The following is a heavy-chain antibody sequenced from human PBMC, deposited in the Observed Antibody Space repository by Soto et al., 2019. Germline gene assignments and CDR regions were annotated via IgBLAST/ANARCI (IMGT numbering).Heavy chain of an antibody. CDR1: GYTFTTSG. V-gene: IGHV1-18*01. J-gene: IGHJ4*02. Sequence: QVQLVQSGAEVKKPGASVRVSCKASGYTFTTSGLSLVRQTPGHGLEWMGWISTYNGNKNYAQKLQGRVTLTTHTSTSTAYMELRGLRSDATAVYYCARDPVEGASTPDYWGQGSLVTVSS. D-gene: IGHD1-26*01. CDR3: ARDPVEGASTPDY. CDR2: ISTYNGNK.